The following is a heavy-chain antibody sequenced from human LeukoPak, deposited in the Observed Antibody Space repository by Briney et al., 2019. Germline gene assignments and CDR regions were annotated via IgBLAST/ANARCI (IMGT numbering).Heavy chain of an antibody. D-gene: IGHD7-27*01. Sequence: HPGRSLRLSCAASGFTFKNYGMHWVRQAPGKGLERVAVIWYDGSNQHYADSVKGRFTISRDNSKNMMYLQMNSLRAEDTAVFYCARDRDWGQKNYFDLWGPGTLVTVSS. CDR3: ARDRDWGQKNYFDL. CDR1: GFTFKNYG. CDR2: IWYDGSNQ. J-gene: IGHJ4*02. V-gene: IGHV3-33*01.